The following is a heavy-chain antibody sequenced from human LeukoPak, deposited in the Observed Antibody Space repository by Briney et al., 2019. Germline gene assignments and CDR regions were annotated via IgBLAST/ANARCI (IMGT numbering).Heavy chain of an antibody. D-gene: IGHD5-12*01. CDR3: ATLIVATTTTDY. Sequence: ASVKVSCKVSGYTLTELSMHWVRQAPGKGLEWMGGFDPEDGETIYAQKFQGRVTMTEDTSTDTAYMELSSLRSEDTAVYYCATLIVATTTTDYWGQGTLVTVSS. J-gene: IGHJ4*02. CDR2: FDPEDGET. CDR1: GYTLTELS. V-gene: IGHV1-24*01.